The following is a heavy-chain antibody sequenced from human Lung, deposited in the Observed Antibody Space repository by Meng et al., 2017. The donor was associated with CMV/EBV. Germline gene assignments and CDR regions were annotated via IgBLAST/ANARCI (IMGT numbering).Heavy chain of an antibody. CDR1: GGSFSGYY. J-gene: IGHJ6*02. CDR2: INHSGST. CDR3: ASSYSYGWGPYYYYYGMDV. Sequence: SETLSLTCAVYGGSFSGYYWSWIRQPPGKGLEWIGEINHSGSTNYNPSLKSRVTISVDMSKNQFSLKLSSVTAAETAVYYCASSYSYGWGPYYYYYGMDVWGQGTTVTVSS. D-gene: IGHD5-18*01. V-gene: IGHV4-34*01.